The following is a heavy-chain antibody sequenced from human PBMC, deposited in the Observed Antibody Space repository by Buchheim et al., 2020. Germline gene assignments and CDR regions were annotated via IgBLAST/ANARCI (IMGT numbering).Heavy chain of an antibody. CDR3: AKVPYYYDSSGYYFDAFDI. CDR2: ISGSGGST. CDR1: GFTFSSYA. D-gene: IGHD3-22*01. V-gene: IGHV3-23*01. J-gene: IGHJ3*02. Sequence: EVQLLESGGGLVQPGGSLRLSCAASGFTFSSYAMSWVRQAPGKGLEWVSAISGSGGSTYYADSVKGRFTISRDNSKNTLYLQMNSLRAEDTAVYYCAKVPYYYDSSGYYFDAFDIWGQGT.